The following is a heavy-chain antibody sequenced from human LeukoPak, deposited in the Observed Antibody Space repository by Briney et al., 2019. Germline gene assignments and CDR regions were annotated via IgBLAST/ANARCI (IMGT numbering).Heavy chain of an antibody. CDR1: GGSISSSSYY. CDR3: ARHEGIIPARDAFDI. J-gene: IGHJ3*02. D-gene: IGHD2-2*01. CDR2: IYYSGST. Sequence: SETLSLTCTVSGGSISSSSYYWGWIRQPPGKGLEWIGSIYYSGSTYYNPSLKSRVTISVDTSKNQFSLKLSSVTAADTAVYYCARHEGIIPARDAFDIWGQGTMVTVSS. V-gene: IGHV4-39*01.